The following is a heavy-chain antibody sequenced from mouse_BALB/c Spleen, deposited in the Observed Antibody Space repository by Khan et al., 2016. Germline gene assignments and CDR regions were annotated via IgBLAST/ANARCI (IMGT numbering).Heavy chain of an antibody. V-gene: IGHV3-2*02. Sequence: EVQLQESGPGLVKPSQSLSLTCTVTGYSITSDYAWNWIRQFPGNKLGWMGYISYSGSTTYNPSLKSRISITRDTSNNPFFLKFYSLTTEDTAAYSCTRSPTATRYFDVWGAGTTVTVSS. CDR2: ISYSGST. CDR3: TRSPTATRYFDV. D-gene: IGHD1-2*01. J-gene: IGHJ1*01. CDR1: GYSITSDYA.